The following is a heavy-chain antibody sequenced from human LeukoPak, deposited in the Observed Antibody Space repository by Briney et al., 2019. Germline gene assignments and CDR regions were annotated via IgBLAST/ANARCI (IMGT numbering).Heavy chain of an antibody. V-gene: IGHV1-18*01. CDR1: GYTFTSYG. CDR3: ARGYYDSSDYEYIQH. D-gene: IGHD3-22*01. J-gene: IGHJ1*01. Sequence: ASVKVSCKASGYTFTSYGISWVRQAPGQGLGWMGWISAYNGNTNYAQKLQGRVTMTTDTSTSTAYMELRSLRSDDTAVYYCARGYYDSSDYEYIQHWGQGTLVTVSS. CDR2: ISAYNGNT.